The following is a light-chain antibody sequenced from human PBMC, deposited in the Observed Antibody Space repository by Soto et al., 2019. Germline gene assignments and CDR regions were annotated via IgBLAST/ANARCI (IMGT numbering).Light chain of an antibody. CDR2: GNS. CDR3: QSYDSSLSAL. CDR1: SSNIGAGYD. J-gene: IGLJ3*02. V-gene: IGLV1-40*01. Sequence: QSVLTQPPSVSGAPGQRVTISCTGSSSNIGAGYDVHWYQQLPGTAPKLLIYGNSNLPSGVPDRFSGSKSGTSASLASTGHQAEDEADYYCQSYDSSLSALFGGGTKHTVL.